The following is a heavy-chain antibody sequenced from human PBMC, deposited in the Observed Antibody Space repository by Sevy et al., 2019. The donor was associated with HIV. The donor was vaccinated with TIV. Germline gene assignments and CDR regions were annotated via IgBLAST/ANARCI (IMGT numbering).Heavy chain of an antibody. CDR1: GGSISSYY. J-gene: IGHJ4*02. CDR2: IYTSGST. CDR3: ARTPVIMITSGGVIALRQFDF. Sequence: SETLSLTCTVSGGSISSYYWSWIRQPAGKGLEWIGRIYTSGSTNYNPSLKNRVTMSVDTSKNQFSLKMSSVTAADTAVYYCARTPVIMITSGGVIALRQFDFWGQGTLVTVSS. D-gene: IGHD3-16*02. V-gene: IGHV4-4*07.